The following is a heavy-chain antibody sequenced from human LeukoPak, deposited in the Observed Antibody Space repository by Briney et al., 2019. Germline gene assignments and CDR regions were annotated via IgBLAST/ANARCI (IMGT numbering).Heavy chain of an antibody. CDR2: SSSSSSYT. CDR3: ATTTGTYVYGMDV. V-gene: IGHV3-11*06. D-gene: IGHD1-1*01. J-gene: IGHJ6*04. Sequence: GSLRLSCAASGFTFSDYYMSWIRQAPGKGLEWVSYSSSSSSYTNYADSVKGRFTISRDNAKNPLYLQMNSLRAEDTAVYYCATTTGTYVYGMDVWGKGTTVTVSS. CDR1: GFTFSDYY.